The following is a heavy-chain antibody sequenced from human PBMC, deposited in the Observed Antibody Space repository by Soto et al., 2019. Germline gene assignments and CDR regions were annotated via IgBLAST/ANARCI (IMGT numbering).Heavy chain of an antibody. CDR3: ARSKEDSNPTDYYYYYMDV. CDR2: IIPILGIA. J-gene: IGHJ6*03. D-gene: IGHD4-4*01. CDR1: GGTFSSYT. V-gene: IGHV1-69*02. Sequence: ASVKVSCKASGGTFSSYTISWVRQAPGQGLEWMGRIIPILGIANYAQKFQGRVTITADKSTSTAYMELSSLRSEDTAVYYCARSKEDSNPTDYYYYYMDVWGKGTTVTVSS.